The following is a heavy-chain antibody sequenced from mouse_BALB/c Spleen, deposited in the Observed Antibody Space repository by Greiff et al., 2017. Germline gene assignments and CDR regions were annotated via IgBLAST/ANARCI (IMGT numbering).Heavy chain of an antibody. CDR2: ISSGSSTI. CDR3: ARGYGNYDYFDY. CDR1: GFTFSSFG. Sequence: EVQLVESGGGLVQPGGSRKLSCAASGFTFSSFGMHWVRQAPEKGLEWVAYISSGSSTIYYADTVKGRFTISRDNPKNTLFLQMTSLRSEDTAMYYCARGYGNYDYFDYWGQGTTLTVSS. J-gene: IGHJ2*01. D-gene: IGHD2-10*02. V-gene: IGHV5-17*02.